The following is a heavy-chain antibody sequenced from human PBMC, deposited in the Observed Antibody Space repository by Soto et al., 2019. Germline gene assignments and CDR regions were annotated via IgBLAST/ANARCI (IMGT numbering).Heavy chain of an antibody. CDR3: ARAPSNTIFGGGFFDY. J-gene: IGHJ4*02. D-gene: IGHD3-3*01. CDR1: GYTFTSYG. V-gene: IGHV1-18*04. CDR2: ISAYNGNT. Sequence: ASVKVSCKASGYTFTSYGISWVRQAPGQGLEWMGWISAYNGNTNYAQKLQGRATMTTDTSTSTAYMELRSLRSDDTAVYYCARAPSNTIFGGGFFDYWGQGTLVTVSS.